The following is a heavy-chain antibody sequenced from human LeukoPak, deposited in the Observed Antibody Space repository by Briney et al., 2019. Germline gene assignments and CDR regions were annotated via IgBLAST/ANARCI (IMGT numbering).Heavy chain of an antibody. CDR1: GYTFTGYY. CDR3: ARVGYRLAETYIDY. J-gene: IGHJ4*02. CDR2: INPNSGGT. V-gene: IGHV1-2*02. D-gene: IGHD2-15*01. Sequence: ASVKVSCKASGYTFTGYYMHWVRQAPGQGLGWMGWINPNSGGTNYAQKFQGRVTMTRDTSISTAYMELSRLSSADTAVYYCARVGYRLAETYIDYWGQGTLVTVSS.